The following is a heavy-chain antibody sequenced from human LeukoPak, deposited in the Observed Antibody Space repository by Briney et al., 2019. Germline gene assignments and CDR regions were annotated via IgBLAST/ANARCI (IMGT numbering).Heavy chain of an antibody. V-gene: IGHV3-30-3*01. CDR1: GFTFKNYV. J-gene: IGHJ3*02. D-gene: IGHD1-26*01. CDR3: AREGSLYI. CDR2: ISFDGSNK. Sequence: PGGSLRLSCAASGFTFKNYVMHWVRQAPGKGLEWVAVISFDGSNKNYADSVKGRFTISRDNAKNSLYLQVNSLRAEDTAVYYCAREGSLYIWGQGTMVTVSS.